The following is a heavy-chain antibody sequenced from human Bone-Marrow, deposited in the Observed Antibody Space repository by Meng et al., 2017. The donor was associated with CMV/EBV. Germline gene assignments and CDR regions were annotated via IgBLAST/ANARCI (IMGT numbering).Heavy chain of an antibody. J-gene: IGHJ4*02. CDR3: AKDEDAGYYDFWSGYYT. D-gene: IGHD3-3*01. Sequence: GESLKISCAASGFTFSSYGMHWVRQAPGKGLEWVAFIRYDGSNKYYADSVKGRFTISRDNSKNTLYLQMNSLRAEDTAVYYCAKDEDAGYYDFWSGYYTRGEGTLVTVSS. V-gene: IGHV3-30*02. CDR1: GFTFSSYG. CDR2: IRYDGSNK.